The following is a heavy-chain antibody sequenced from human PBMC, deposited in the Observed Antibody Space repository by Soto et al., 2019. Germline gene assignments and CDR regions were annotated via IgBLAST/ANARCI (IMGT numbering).Heavy chain of an antibody. V-gene: IGHV4-34*01. CDR3: ARGRPAGETAARSFSWFDP. CDR2: INHSGST. Sequence: SETLSLTCAVDGGSFSGYYWSWIRQPPGKGLEWIGEINHSGSTNSNPSLKSRVTISVDTSKNQCSLKLSSVTAADTAVYYCARGRPAGETAARSFSWFDPWGQGTLVTVSS. D-gene: IGHD6-6*01. J-gene: IGHJ5*02. CDR1: GGSFSGYY.